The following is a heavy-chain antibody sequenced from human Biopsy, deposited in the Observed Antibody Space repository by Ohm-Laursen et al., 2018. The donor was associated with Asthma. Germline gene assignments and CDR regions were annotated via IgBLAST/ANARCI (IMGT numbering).Heavy chain of an antibody. CDR2: HDHEEGGT. D-gene: IGHD4-17*01. V-gene: IGHV1-24*01. Sequence: EASVKVSCKISGYSLTDLSMHLVRQAPGQGLEWMGGHDHEEGGTVNARRFQGRVTMTEDTSTDTAYMELSSLSSDDTAVYYCASDFPKDYVRYNFQFWGQGTLVTVSS. J-gene: IGHJ4*02. CDR1: GYSLTDLS. CDR3: ASDFPKDYVRYNFQF.